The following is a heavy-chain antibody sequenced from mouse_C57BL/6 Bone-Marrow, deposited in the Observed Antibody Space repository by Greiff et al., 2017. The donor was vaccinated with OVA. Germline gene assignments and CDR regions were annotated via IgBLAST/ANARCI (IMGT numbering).Heavy chain of an antibody. CDR1: GYAFSSSW. D-gene: IGHD2-5*01. J-gene: IGHJ3*01. Sequence: QVQLKQSGPELVKPGASVKISCKASGYAFSSSWMNWVKQRPGKGLEWIGRIYPGDGDTNYNGKFKGKATLTADKSSSTAYMQLSSLTSEDSAVYFCARPLYYSNLFAYWGQGTLVTVSA. V-gene: IGHV1-82*01. CDR2: IYPGDGDT. CDR3: ARPLYYSNLFAY.